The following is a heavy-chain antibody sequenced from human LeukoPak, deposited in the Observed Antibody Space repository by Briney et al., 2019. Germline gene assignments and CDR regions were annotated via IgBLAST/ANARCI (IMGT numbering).Heavy chain of an antibody. V-gene: IGHV3-9*01. Sequence: GRSLRLSCAASGFTFDNYAMHRVRQAPGKGLEWVSYISWNSGLKGYADSVKGRFTISRDNAKNSLVLQMNSLTTEDTALYYCAKLGGSFDIWGQGTMVVVSS. D-gene: IGHD3-16*01. J-gene: IGHJ3*02. CDR3: AKLGGSFDI. CDR2: ISWNSGLK. CDR1: GFTFDNYA.